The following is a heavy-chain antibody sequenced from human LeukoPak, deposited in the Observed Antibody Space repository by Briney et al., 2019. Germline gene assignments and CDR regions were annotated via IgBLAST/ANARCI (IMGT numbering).Heavy chain of an antibody. J-gene: IGHJ3*02. D-gene: IGHD3-22*01. CDR1: GFSFSSYE. CDR3: ARESSGGYYFDVFDI. V-gene: IGHV3-48*03. Sequence: GGSLRLSCAASGFSFSSYEIHWVRQAPGKGLEWVSYISSSGTTMYYADSVKGRFTISRDNAKNSLYLQMNSLRAEDTAFYYCARESSGGYYFDVFDIWGQGTMVTVSS. CDR2: ISSSGTTM.